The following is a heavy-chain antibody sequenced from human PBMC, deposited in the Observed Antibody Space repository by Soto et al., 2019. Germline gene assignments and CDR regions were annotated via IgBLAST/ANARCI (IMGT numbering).Heavy chain of an antibody. CDR1: GYTFTSYG. CDR2: ISAYNGNT. J-gene: IGHJ4*02. D-gene: IGHD6-13*01. Sequence: QVQLVQSGAEVKKPGASVKVSCKASGYTFTSYGISWVRQAPGQGLEWMGWISAYNGNTNYAQKLQGRVTMTTDTATSTACTELRSLTSDDTAVYSCARYGSGSHNIVAAGTFDYWGQGPLVTVSS. V-gene: IGHV1-18*01. CDR3: ARYGSGSHNIVAAGTFDY.